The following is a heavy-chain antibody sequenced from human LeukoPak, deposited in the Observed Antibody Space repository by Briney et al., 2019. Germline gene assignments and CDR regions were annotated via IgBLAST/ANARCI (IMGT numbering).Heavy chain of an antibody. V-gene: IGHV3-48*01. CDR3: ARSLSGYDPLSAF. D-gene: IGHD5-12*01. Sequence: GGSLRLSCEVSGFTFTSYSMTWVRQFPGKGLEWIAYITATSNTFYYADSAKGRFTISRDNARNSLFLQMHSLTVEDTAVYYCARSLSGYDPLSAFWGHGTLVTVS. J-gene: IGHJ4*01. CDR1: GFTFTSYS. CDR2: ITATSNTF.